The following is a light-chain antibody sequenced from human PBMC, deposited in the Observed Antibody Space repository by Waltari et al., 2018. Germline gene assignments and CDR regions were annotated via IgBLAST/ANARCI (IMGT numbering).Light chain of an antibody. CDR1: QSVGRY. CDR3: QKYVNLPAT. CDR2: DAS. J-gene: IGKJ1*01. Sequence: EIVLTQSPGTLSLSPGERATLSCRASQSVGRYLAWYKQKPGQAPRLRIYDASTRATGIPDRFSGSGSGTDFSLTISRLESEDFAVYYCQKYVNLPATFGQGTKVEIK. V-gene: IGKV3-20*01.